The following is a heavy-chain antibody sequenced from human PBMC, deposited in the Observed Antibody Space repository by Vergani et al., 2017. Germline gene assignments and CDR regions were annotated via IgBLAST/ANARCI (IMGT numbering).Heavy chain of an antibody. CDR1: GFTFSSYS. D-gene: IGHD3-10*01. CDR3: ASSMVRGVEKTRSWFDP. V-gene: IGHV3-48*01. CDR2: ISSSSSTI. Sequence: EVQLVESGGGLVQPGGSLRLSCAASGFTFSSYSMNWVRQAPGKGLEWVSYISSSSSTIYYADSVKGRFTISRDNAKNSLYLQMNSLRAEDTAVYYCASSMVRGVEKTRSWFDPWGQGTLVTVSS. J-gene: IGHJ5*02.